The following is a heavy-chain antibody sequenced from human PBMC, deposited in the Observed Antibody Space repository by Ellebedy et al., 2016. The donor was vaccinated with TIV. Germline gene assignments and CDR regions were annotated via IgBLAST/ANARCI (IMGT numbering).Heavy chain of an antibody. CDR1: GGSISSYY. Sequence: MPSETLSLTCTVSGGSISSYYWSWIRQPPGKGLEWIGYIYYSGSTNYNPSLKSRVTISVDTSKNQFSLKLSSVTAADTAVYYCARDLGFRSSTRGAWFDPWGQGTLVTVSS. CDR2: IYYSGST. CDR3: ARDLGFRSSTRGAWFDP. V-gene: IGHV4-59*01. J-gene: IGHJ5*02. D-gene: IGHD2-2*01.